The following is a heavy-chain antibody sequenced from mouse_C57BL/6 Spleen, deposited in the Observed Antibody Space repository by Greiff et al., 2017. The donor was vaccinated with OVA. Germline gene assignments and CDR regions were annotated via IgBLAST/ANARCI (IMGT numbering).Heavy chain of an antibody. CDR1: GFSFNTYA. V-gene: IGHV10-1*01. CDR2: IRSKSNNYAT. CDR3: VRGGIAY. Sequence: EVKVVESGGGLVQPKGSLKLSCAASGFSFNTYAMNWVRQAPGKGLEWVARIRSKSNNYATYYADSVKDRFTISRDDSESMLYLQMNNLKTEDTAMYYCVRGGIAYWGQGTLVTVSA. J-gene: IGHJ3*01.